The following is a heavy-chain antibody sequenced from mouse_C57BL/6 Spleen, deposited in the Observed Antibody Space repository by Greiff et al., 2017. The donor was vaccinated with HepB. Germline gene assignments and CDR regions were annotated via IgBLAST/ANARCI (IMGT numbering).Heavy chain of an antibody. J-gene: IGHJ2*01. CDR2: IDPSDSYT. V-gene: IGHV1-69*01. CDR3: ARRRSYEFDY. Sequence: QVQLQQPGAELVMPGASVKLSCKASGYTFTSYWMHWVKQRPGQGLEWIGEIDPSDSYTNYNQKFKGKSTLTVDKSSSTAYMQLSSLTSEDSAVYYCARRRSYEFDYWGQGTTLTVSS. CDR1: GYTFTSYW. D-gene: IGHD1-1*01.